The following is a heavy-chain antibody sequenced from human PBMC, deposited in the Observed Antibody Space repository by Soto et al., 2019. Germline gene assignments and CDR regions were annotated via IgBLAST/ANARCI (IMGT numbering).Heavy chain of an antibody. D-gene: IGHD5-18*01. Sequence: ASVKVSCKASGYSFTSYYMHWVRQAPGQGLEWMGIINPSGGSTTYAQNFQGRVTMTRDTSTSTVYMERSSLRSDDTAVYYCARVDAYFYARYGDVFAFWGQGTTVTGSS. J-gene: IGHJ6*02. CDR3: ARVDAYFYARYGDVFAF. CDR1: GYSFTSYY. CDR2: INPSGGST. V-gene: IGHV1-46*01.